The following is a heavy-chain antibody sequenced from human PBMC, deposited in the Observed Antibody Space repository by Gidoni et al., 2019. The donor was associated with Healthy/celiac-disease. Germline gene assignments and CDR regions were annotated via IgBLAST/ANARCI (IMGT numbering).Heavy chain of an antibody. CDR3: ASTTPARRGDDAFDI. CDR2: ISDDGSNK. V-gene: IGHV3-30-3*01. Sequence: QVQLVESGGGVVQPVRSLRLSCAASGLTFRSYAMHWVRQAPGKGLGWVAVISDDGSNKYYADCVKGRFTISRDNSKNTLYLQMNGLRAEDTAVYYCASTTPARRGDDAFDIWGQGTMVTVSS. J-gene: IGHJ3*02. CDR1: GLTFRSYA. D-gene: IGHD2-15*01.